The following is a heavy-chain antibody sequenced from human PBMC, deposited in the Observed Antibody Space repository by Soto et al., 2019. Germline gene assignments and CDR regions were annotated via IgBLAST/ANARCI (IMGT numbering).Heavy chain of an antibody. Sequence: QLQLQESGPGLVKPPETLSLTCTVSNGSISSAIYYWGWIRQPPGKGLEWIGSIYHSGSTYYNPSLQGRVIISVDTSKNQFSLKLSSVTAADTAVYFCAGRSSLASVQVYFGEISNYNWFDPWGQGTLVTVSS. CDR3: AGRSSLASVQVYFGEISNYNWFDP. CDR2: IYHSGST. V-gene: IGHV4-39*01. CDR1: NGSISSAIYY. D-gene: IGHD3-10*01. J-gene: IGHJ5*02.